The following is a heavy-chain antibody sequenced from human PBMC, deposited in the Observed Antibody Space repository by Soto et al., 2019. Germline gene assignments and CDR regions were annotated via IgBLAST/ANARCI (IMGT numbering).Heavy chain of an antibody. V-gene: IGHV5-51*01. Sequence: PGESLKISCRASGYNFTTSWIGWVRQKPGKGLEWMGIIYPADSDTIYSPSFQGQVTFSVDKSINTAFLQMSSLKASDTAIYYCARQDRIFGWFDPWGQGSLVTVSS. J-gene: IGHJ5*02. CDR1: GYNFTTSW. CDR3: ARQDRIFGWFDP. CDR2: IYPADSDT. D-gene: IGHD3-9*01.